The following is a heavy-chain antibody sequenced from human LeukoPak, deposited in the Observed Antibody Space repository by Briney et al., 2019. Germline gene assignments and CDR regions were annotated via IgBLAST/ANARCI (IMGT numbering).Heavy chain of an antibody. V-gene: IGHV1-2*02. CDR3: ARSGIVVVPAELDY. J-gene: IGHJ4*02. CDR2: INPNSGGT. Sequence: ASVKVSCKASGYTSTGYYMHWVRQAPGQGLEWMGWINPNSGGTNYVQKFQGRVTMTRDTSISTAYMELSRLRSDDTAVYYCARSGIVVVPAELDYWGQGTLVTVSS. CDR1: GYTSTGYY. D-gene: IGHD2-2*01.